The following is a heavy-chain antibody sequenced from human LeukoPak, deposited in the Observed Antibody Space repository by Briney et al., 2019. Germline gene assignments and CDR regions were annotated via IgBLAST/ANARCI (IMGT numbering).Heavy chain of an antibody. CDR2: INHSGST. CDR1: GGSFSGYY. V-gene: IGHV4-34*01. CDR3: ARDYTYYDFWSGPEIAFDI. J-gene: IGHJ3*02. D-gene: IGHD3-3*01. Sequence: SETLSLTCAVYGGSFSGYYWSWIRQPPGKGLEWIGEINHSGSTNYNPSLKSRVTISVDTSKNQFSLKLSSVTAADTAVYYRARDYTYYDFWSGPEIAFDIWGQGTMVTVSS.